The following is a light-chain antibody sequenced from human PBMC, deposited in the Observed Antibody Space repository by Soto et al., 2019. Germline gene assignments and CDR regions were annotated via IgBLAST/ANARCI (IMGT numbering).Light chain of an antibody. J-gene: IGKJ4*01. CDR3: QEYSSYST. V-gene: IGKV1-5*01. CDR1: QSISSW. CDR2: DAS. Sequence: DLQMTQSPSTLSASVGDRVTITCRASQSISSWLAWYQQKPGKAPKLLIYDASSLESGVPLRFSGSGSGTDFTLTISSLQPGDFATYYCQEYSSYSTFGGGTKVDI.